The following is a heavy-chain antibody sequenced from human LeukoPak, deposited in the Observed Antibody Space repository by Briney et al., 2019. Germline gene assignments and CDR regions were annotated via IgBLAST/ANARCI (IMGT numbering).Heavy chain of an antibody. CDR1: GSSHTESS. D-gene: IGHD6-6*01. Sequence: GASVKVSCKVSGSSHTESSLHWVRQAPGKGLQWMGGTDPEDGETIYAQKFQGRVTMTEDTSTDTAYMELSSLRSEDTAVYYCAGGPPGQLYDYWGQGTLVTVSS. CDR2: TDPEDGET. CDR3: AGGPPGQLYDY. J-gene: IGHJ4*02. V-gene: IGHV1-24*01.